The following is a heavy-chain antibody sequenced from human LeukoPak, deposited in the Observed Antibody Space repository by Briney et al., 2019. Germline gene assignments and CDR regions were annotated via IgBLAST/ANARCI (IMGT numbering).Heavy chain of an antibody. CDR3: ARSTTIKGWFDP. D-gene: IGHD4-11*01. CDR1: GGSISSSSYY. Sequence: SETLSLTRTVSGGSISSSSYYWGWIRQPPGKGLEWIGSIYYSGSTYYNPSLKSRVTISVDTSKNQFSLKLSSVTAADTAVYYCARSTTIKGWFDPWGQGTLVTVSS. CDR2: IYYSGST. J-gene: IGHJ5*02. V-gene: IGHV4-39*07.